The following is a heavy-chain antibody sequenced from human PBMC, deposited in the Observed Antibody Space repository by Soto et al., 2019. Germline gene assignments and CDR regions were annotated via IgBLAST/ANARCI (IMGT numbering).Heavy chain of an antibody. CDR1: GYTFTGYY. CDR3: ARGRELMGIKIFGVLPPPNYGLDV. J-gene: IGHJ6*02. Sequence: GASVKVSCKASGYTFTGYYMHWVRQAPGQGLEWMGWINPNSGGTNYAQKVQGWVTMTRDTSISTAYMELSRLRSDDTAVYYCARGRELMGIKIFGVLPPPNYGLDVWGQGTTVTVSS. D-gene: IGHD3-3*01. CDR2: INPNSGGT. V-gene: IGHV1-2*04.